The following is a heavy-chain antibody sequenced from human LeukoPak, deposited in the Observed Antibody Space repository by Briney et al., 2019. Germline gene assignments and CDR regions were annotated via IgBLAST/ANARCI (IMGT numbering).Heavy chain of an antibody. Sequence: GGSLRLSCAASGFTFSSYAMSWVRQAPGKGLEWASAISASGGRTYYADSVKGRFTISRDNSKNTLYLQMNSLRAEDTAVYYCAKDGSSFYDSWSGYPTWGQGTLVTVSS. J-gene: IGHJ5*02. CDR1: GFTFSSYA. D-gene: IGHD3-3*01. CDR2: ISASGGRT. CDR3: AKDGSSFYDSWSGYPT. V-gene: IGHV3-23*01.